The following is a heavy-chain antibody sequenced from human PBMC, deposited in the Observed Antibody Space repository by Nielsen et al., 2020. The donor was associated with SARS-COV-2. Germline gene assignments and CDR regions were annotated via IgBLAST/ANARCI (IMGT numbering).Heavy chain of an antibody. Sequence: ASVKVSCKASGYTFTSYDINWVRQAPGQGLEWMGIINPSGGSTSYAQKFQGRVTMTRDTSTSTVYMELSSLRSEDTAVYYCARAREDWGYFDYWGQGTLVTVSS. CDR1: GYTFTSYD. D-gene: IGHD7-27*01. V-gene: IGHV1-46*01. CDR2: INPSGGST. CDR3: ARAREDWGYFDY. J-gene: IGHJ4*02.